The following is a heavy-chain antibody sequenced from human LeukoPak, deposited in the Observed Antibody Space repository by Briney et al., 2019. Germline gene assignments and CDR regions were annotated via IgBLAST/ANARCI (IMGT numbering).Heavy chain of an antibody. Sequence: GGSLRLSCAASGFTFSSYAMSWVRQAPGKGLEWVSAISGSGGSTYYADSVKGRFTISRDNSKNTLYLQMNSLRAEDTAVYYCAKVPSGGSRSSGWYYFDYWGQGTPVTVSS. D-gene: IGHD6-19*01. V-gene: IGHV3-23*01. J-gene: IGHJ4*02. CDR3: AKVPSGGSRSSGWYYFDY. CDR1: GFTFSSYA. CDR2: ISGSGGST.